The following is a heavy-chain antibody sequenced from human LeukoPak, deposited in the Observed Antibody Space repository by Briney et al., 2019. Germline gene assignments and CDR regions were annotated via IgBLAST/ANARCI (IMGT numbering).Heavy chain of an antibody. J-gene: IGHJ4*02. V-gene: IGHV4-59*08. D-gene: IGHD6-19*01. CDR1: GGSISSYY. Sequence: PSETLSLTCTVPGGSISSYYWSWIRQPPGKGLEWIGYIYYTGSTNYNPSLESPVSISLDAYNNQFSLKVNSVTAADTAVYYCARHQAGAWSPFDSWGQGTLVTVSS. CDR3: ARHQAGAWSPFDS. CDR2: IYYTGST.